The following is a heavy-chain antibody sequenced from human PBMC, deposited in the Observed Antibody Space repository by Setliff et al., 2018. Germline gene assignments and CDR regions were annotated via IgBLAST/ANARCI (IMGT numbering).Heavy chain of an antibody. Sequence: GGSLRLSCAASGFTFSSYAMSWVRQAPGKGLEWVALISWDGTKTSYADSVRGRFTISRDNSKNTLYLQMNSLRAEDTAVYYCAKKEYYYDSSGYSYFDYWGQGTLVTVSS. J-gene: IGHJ4*02. V-gene: IGHV3-30*18. CDR3: AKKEYYYDSSGYSYFDY. CDR1: GFTFSSYA. D-gene: IGHD3-22*01. CDR2: ISWDGTKT.